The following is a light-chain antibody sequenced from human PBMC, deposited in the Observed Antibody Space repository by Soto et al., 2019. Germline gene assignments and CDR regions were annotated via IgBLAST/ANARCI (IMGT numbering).Light chain of an antibody. Sequence: QSALTQPPSASGSPGQSVTISCTGTKNDIGVYDFVSWYQHHPGKAPRLIIYEVVQRPSGVPDRFSGSKSGTSASLAISGLQSEDEADYYCEAWDDSLTGPVFGTGTKVTVL. V-gene: IGLV2-8*01. CDR3: EAWDDSLTGPV. CDR2: EVV. J-gene: IGLJ1*01. CDR1: KNDIGVYDF.